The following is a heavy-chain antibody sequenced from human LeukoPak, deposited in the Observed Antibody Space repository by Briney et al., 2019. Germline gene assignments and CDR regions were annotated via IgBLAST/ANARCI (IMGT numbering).Heavy chain of an antibody. CDR1: GFTFSSYA. CDR2: IGGSDGRT. D-gene: IGHD3-10*01. CDR3: ARVVLRGGAGADQD. V-gene: IGHV3-23*01. J-gene: IGHJ4*02. Sequence: GGSLRLSCAASGFTFSSYAMSWVRQAPGKGLEWVSTIGGSDGRTYYADSVKGRFTISRDNSKNTLYLQMNSLRAEGTAVYYCARVVLRGGAGADQDWGQGTLVTVSS.